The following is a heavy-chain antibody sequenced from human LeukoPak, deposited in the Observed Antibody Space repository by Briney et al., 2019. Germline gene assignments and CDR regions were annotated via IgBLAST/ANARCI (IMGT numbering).Heavy chain of an antibody. CDR1: GFSFSSFA. CDR2: ITGGHYAT. D-gene: IGHD4-17*01. J-gene: IGHJ5*02. Sequence: PGGSLRLSCAASGFSFSSFAMTWVRQAPGKVLEWVSSITGGHYATYNTDSVKGRFTISRDNAKNTLYLQMNSLRADDTAIYYCTKDPNGDYIGAFDPWGQGTLVTVSS. V-gene: IGHV3-23*01. CDR3: TKDPNGDYIGAFDP.